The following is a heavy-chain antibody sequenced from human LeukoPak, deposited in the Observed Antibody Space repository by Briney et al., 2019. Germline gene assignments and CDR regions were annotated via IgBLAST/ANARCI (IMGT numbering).Heavy chain of an antibody. CDR1: GFIFRSYR. J-gene: IGHJ4*02. Sequence: GGSLRLSSAASGFIFRSYRMHWVRQAPGKGLVWVSYITTDGSSTSYADSVKGRFTISRDNAKNTLWLQMNSLSAEDTAVYYCAREVSGSSYFDYWGQGTQVTVSS. CDR3: AREVSGSSYFDY. V-gene: IGHV3-74*01. D-gene: IGHD1-26*01. CDR2: ITTDGSST.